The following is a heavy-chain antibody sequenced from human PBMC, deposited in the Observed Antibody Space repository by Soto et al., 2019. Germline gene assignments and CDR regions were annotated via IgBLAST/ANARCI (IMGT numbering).Heavy chain of an antibody. V-gene: IGHV4-61*05. CDR3: ARLRDEQLSNWFDP. CDR2: IYYSGST. Sequence: SETLSLTCTVSGGSISSSSYYWSWIRQPPGKGLEWIGYIYYSGSTNYNPSLKSRVTISVDTSKNQFSLKLSSVTAADTAVYYCARLRDEQLSNWFDPWGQGTLVTVSS. J-gene: IGHJ5*02. CDR1: GGSISSSSYY. D-gene: IGHD6-13*01.